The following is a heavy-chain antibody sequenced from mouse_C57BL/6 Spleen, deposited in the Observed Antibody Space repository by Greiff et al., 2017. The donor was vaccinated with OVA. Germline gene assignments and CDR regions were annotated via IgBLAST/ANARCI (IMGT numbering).Heavy chain of an antibody. J-gene: IGHJ2*01. Sequence: EVQVVESGGDLVKPGGSLKLSCAASGFTFSSYGMSWVRQTPDKRLEWVATISSGGSYTYYPDSVKGRFTISRDNAKNTLYLQMSSLKSEDTAMYYCARVYDYDYFDYWGQGTTLTVSS. CDR3: ARVYDYDYFDY. V-gene: IGHV5-6*01. D-gene: IGHD2-4*01. CDR1: GFTFSSYG. CDR2: ISSGGSYT.